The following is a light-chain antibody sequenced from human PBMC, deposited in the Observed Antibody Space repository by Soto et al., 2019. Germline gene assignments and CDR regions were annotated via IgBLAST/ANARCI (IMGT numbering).Light chain of an antibody. CDR1: SSNIGAHYD. CDR2: GST. V-gene: IGLV1-40*01. Sequence: QSVLTQPPSVSGAPGQRVTISCTGSSSNIGAHYDVHWYQHLPGTAPKLLIYGSTNRPSGVPDRFSGSKSDTSASLAITGLQAEDEADYYCQSYDSSLRGYVFGPGTKLTVL. J-gene: IGLJ1*01. CDR3: QSYDSSLRGYV.